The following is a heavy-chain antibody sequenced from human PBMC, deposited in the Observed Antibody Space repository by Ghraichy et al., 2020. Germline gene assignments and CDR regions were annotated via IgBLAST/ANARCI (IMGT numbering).Heavy chain of an antibody. V-gene: IGHV4-4*02. CDR3: ASSTWKKVDY. J-gene: IGHJ4*02. Sequence: GSLRLSCAVSGASISSTNWWTWVRQPPGKGLEWIGEVYRSGSANYNPSLKSRVTISVDKSTNQFSLKLNSVTAADTAVYYCASSTWKKVDYWGQGVLVTVSS. CDR2: VYRSGSA. CDR1: GASISSTNW. D-gene: IGHD1-1*01.